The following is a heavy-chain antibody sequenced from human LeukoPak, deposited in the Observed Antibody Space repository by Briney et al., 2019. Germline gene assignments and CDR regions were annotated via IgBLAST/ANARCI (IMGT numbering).Heavy chain of an antibody. J-gene: IGHJ4*02. V-gene: IGHV4-38-2*02. Sequence: SETLSLTCTVSGYSISSGYYWGWIRQPPGKGLEWIGSIYHSGSTYYNPSLKSRVTISVDTSKNQFPLKLSSVTAADTAVYYCARALVATIDYWGQGTLVTVSS. D-gene: IGHD5-12*01. CDR2: IYHSGST. CDR1: GYSISSGYY. CDR3: ARALVATIDY.